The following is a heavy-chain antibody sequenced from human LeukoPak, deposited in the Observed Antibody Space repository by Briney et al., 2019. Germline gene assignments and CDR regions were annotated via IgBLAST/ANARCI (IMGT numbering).Heavy chain of an antibody. D-gene: IGHD6-6*01. J-gene: IGHJ4*02. CDR2: IIPIFGTA. V-gene: IGHV1-69*13. CDR3: ARDLSGGAARPLDY. CDR1: GGTFSSYA. Sequence: GASVKVSCKASGGTFSSYAISWVRQAPGQGLEWMGGIIPIFGTANYAQKFQGRVTITADESTSTAYMELSSLRSEDTAVYYCARDLSGGAARPLDYWGQGTLVTVSS.